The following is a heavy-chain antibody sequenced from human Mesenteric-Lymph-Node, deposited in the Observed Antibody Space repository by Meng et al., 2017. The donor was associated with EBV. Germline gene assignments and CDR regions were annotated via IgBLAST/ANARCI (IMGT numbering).Heavy chain of an antibody. CDR2: MSSSSSYI. D-gene: IGHD3-16*01. J-gene: IGHJ4*02. CDR3: AREFGREGN. CDR1: GFIFSSYS. Sequence: VLVGGWGGGLVKRGGSMCFSCAASGFIFSSYSMNGLRQAPGKGLEGVSSMSSSSSYIYYAASVKGRFTISRDNAKNSLYLQMNSLRAEDTAVYYCAREFGREGNWGQGTLVTVSS. V-gene: IGHV3-21*01.